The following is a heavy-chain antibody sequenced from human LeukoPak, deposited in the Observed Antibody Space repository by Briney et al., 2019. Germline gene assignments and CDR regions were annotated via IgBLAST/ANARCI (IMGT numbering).Heavy chain of an antibody. CDR1: GYMINAYW. CDR2: IYPDDSDT. V-gene: IGHV5-51*01. CDR3: ARPNTTSYYDSRGYDAFDV. Sequence: GESLKISCKGSGYMINAYWIAWVRQMPGEGLEWMGIIYPDDSDTRYSPTFQGQVTISADKSVRTAYLQWSSLKASDTAMYYCARPNTTSYYDSRGYDAFDVWGQGTMVTVSS. D-gene: IGHD3-22*01. J-gene: IGHJ3*01.